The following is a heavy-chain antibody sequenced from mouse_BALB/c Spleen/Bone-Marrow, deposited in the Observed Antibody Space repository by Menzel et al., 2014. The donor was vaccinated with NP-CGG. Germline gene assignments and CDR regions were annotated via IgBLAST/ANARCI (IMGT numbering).Heavy chain of an antibody. Sequence: VQRVESGPGLVAPSQSLSITCTVSGLSLTDYGVSWIRQPPGKGLGWLGAIWGGGSTYYNSALKSRLSISKDNSKSQVFLKMNSLQTDDTAIYYGAMHGEDVDYWGQGTTLTVSS. CDR2: IWGGGST. J-gene: IGHJ2*01. CDR1: GLSLTDYG. V-gene: IGHV2-6-5*01. CDR3: AMHGEDVDY.